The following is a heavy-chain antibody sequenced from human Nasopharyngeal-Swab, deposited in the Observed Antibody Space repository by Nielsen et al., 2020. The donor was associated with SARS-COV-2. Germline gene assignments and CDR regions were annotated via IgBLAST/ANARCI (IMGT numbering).Heavy chain of an antibody. V-gene: IGHV4-34*01. CDR3: ARPASNWNDVRY. D-gene: IGHD1-1*01. J-gene: IGHJ4*02. CDR2: INHSGNT. CDR1: GGSFSGYY. Sequence: SHTLSLTCAVYGGSFSGYYWRWVRHTPGKGLEWIGKINHSGNTNYNPSPKSRVTMSADTSKNQFSLKLNSVTAADTAVYYCARPASNWNDVRYWGQGTLVTVSS.